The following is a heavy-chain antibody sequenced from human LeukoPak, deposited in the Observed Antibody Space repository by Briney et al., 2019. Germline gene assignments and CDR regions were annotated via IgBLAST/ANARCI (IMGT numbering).Heavy chain of an antibody. CDR2: IYYSGST. J-gene: IGHJ4*02. V-gene: IGHV4-59*08. CDR3: ARHRWGVTQYYFDY. CDR1: GGSISSYY. D-gene: IGHD3-10*01. Sequence: ETLSLTCTVSGGSISSYYWSWIRQPPGKGLEWIGYIYYSGSTNYNPSLKSRVTISVDTSKNQFSLKLSFVTAADTAVYYCARHRWGVTQYYFDYWGQGTLVTVSS.